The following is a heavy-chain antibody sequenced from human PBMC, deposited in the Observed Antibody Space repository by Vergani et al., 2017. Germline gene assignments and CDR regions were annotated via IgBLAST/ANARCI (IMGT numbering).Heavy chain of an antibody. CDR1: GFSFSTFA. D-gene: IGHD4-11*01. CDR2: LRTTSTKP. J-gene: IGHJ4*02. Sequence: EVQLLESGGGLVQSGGSLRLSCAASGFSFSTFAMSWVRQAPGKGLEWVSTLRTTSTKPYYADSVKGRFTISRDNSKNTLYLQMNSLGAGDTAVYYCAKTRYSNRDYWGQGTLVTVSS. CDR3: AKTRYSNRDY. V-gene: IGHV3-23*01.